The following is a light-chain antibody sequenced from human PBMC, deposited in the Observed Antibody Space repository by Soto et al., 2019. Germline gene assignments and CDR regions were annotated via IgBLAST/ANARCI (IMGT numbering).Light chain of an antibody. CDR2: EVT. CDR1: STDVGGYNY. Sequence: QSALTQPPSASGSPGQSVTVSCTGTSTDVGGYNYVSWYQQHPGKAPKLIIYEVTNRPSGVPDRFSGSRSGNTASLTVSGLQAEDEADYYCSSYAGSNFYVFGTGTKLTVL. J-gene: IGLJ1*01. V-gene: IGLV2-8*01. CDR3: SSYAGSNFYV.